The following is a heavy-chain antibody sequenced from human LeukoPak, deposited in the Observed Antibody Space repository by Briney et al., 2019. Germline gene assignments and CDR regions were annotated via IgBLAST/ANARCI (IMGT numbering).Heavy chain of an antibody. Sequence: ASVKVSCKASGYTFTFYYIYWVRQAPGQGLEWMGIINPTGGSTTYAQKFQGRVTMTSDMSTNTLYMELSSLRSEDTAVYYCARAPPHYDSSGYYYAAWGQGTLVTVSS. D-gene: IGHD3-22*01. CDR2: INPTGGST. V-gene: IGHV1-46*01. J-gene: IGHJ4*02. CDR3: ARAPPHYDSSGYYYAA. CDR1: GYTFTFYY.